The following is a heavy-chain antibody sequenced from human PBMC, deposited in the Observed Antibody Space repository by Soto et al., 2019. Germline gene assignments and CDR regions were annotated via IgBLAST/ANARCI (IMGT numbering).Heavy chain of an antibody. V-gene: IGHV3-23*01. D-gene: IGHD4-4*01. Sequence: EVQLLESGGGLVQPGGSLRLSCAASGFTFSSYAMSWVRQAPGKGLEWVSAISGSGGSTYYADSVKGRFTISRDNSKNTLYLQMNSLRAEDTAVYYCAKDPPSRGVTPLTASLWKRTVGDYWGQGTLVTVSS. J-gene: IGHJ4*02. CDR3: AKDPPSRGVTPLTASLWKRTVGDY. CDR1: GFTFSSYA. CDR2: ISGSGGST.